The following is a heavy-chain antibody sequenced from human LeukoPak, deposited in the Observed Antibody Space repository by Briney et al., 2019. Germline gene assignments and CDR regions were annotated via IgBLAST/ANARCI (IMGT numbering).Heavy chain of an antibody. CDR1: GFTFSSYW. Sequence: GGSLRLSCAASGFTFSSYWMHWVRQAPGKGLVWVSHINNDGSSTTYADSVKGRFTISRDNAKNTLYLQMNSLRAEDTAVYYCPRDPGYCGDGSCYSGGGNYWGPGILVTVSS. D-gene: IGHD2-15*01. V-gene: IGHV3-74*01. J-gene: IGHJ4*02. CDR2: INNDGSST. CDR3: PRDPGYCGDGSCYSGGGNY.